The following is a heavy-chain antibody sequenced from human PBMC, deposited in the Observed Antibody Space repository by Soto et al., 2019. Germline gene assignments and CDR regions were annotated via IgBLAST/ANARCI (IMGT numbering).Heavy chain of an antibody. CDR1: GFTFSSYS. V-gene: IGHV3-21*04. Sequence: SGGSLRLSCAASGFTFSSYSMNWVRQAPGKGLEWVSSISSSSSYIYYADSVKGRFTISRDNAKNSLYLQMNSLRAEDTAVYYCAKGRGYSYGYDSFYYGMDVWGQGTTVTVSS. J-gene: IGHJ6*02. D-gene: IGHD5-18*01. CDR3: AKGRGYSYGYDSFYYGMDV. CDR2: ISSSSSYI.